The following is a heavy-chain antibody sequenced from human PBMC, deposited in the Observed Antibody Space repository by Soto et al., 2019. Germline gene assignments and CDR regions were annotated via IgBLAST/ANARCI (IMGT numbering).Heavy chain of an antibody. CDR1: GGSISSGGYS. V-gene: IGHV4-30-2*01. J-gene: IGHJ4*02. CDR2: IYHSGST. D-gene: IGHD3-10*01. Sequence: QLQLQESGSGLGKPSQTLSLTCAVSGGSISSGGYSWSWIRQPPGKGLEWIGYIYHSGSTYYNPSHKSRVTISVDRSKNQFSLKLSSVTAADTAVYYCATLVGGKGYYWGQGTLVTVSS. CDR3: ATLVGGKGYY.